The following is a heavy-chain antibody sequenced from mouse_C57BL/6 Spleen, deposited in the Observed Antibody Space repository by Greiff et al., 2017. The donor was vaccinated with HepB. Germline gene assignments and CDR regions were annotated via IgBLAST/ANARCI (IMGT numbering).Heavy chain of an antibody. CDR2: IDPETGGT. CDR3: TRRGITTVVARVFDY. D-gene: IGHD1-1*01. V-gene: IGHV1-15*01. Sequence: VQGVESGAELVRPGASVTLSCKASGYTFTDYEMHWVKQTPVHGLEWIGAIDPETGGTAYNQKFKGKAILTADKSSSTAYMELRSLTSEDSAVYYCTRRGITTVVARVFDYWGQGTTLTVSS. CDR1: GYTFTDYE. J-gene: IGHJ2*01.